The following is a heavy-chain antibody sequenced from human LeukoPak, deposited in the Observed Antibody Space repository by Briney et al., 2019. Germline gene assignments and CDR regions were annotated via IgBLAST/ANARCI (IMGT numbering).Heavy chain of an antibody. J-gene: IGHJ4*02. V-gene: IGHV3-15*01. CDR2: IKSKTDGGTT. D-gene: IGHD5-12*01. CDR1: GFTFSNAW. Sequence: GGSLRLSCAASGFTFSNAWMSWVRQAPGKGLEWVGRIKSKTDGGTTEYAAPVKGRFTISRDDSENTLYLQMNSLKTEDTALYYCTTDDVSHSGYDPETFDYWGQGTLVTVSS. CDR3: TTDDVSHSGYDPETFDY.